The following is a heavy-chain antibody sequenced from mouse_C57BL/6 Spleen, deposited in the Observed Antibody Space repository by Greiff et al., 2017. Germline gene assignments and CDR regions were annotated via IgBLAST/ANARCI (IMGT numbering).Heavy chain of an antibody. CDR1: GYTFTSYW. CDR3: ARWRGLYYGYDENDY. V-gene: IGHV1-55*01. Sequence: QVQLQQPGAELVKPGASVQMSCKASGYTFTSYWITWVKQRPGQGLEWIGDIYPGSGSTNYNEKFKSKATLTVDTSSSTAYMQLSSLTSEDSAVYYCARWRGLYYGYDENDYWGQGTTLTGSS. J-gene: IGHJ2*01. CDR2: IYPGSGST. D-gene: IGHD2-2*01.